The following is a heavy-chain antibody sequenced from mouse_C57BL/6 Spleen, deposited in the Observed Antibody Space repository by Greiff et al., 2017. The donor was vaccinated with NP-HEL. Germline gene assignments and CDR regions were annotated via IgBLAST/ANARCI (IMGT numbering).Heavy chain of an antibody. CDR1: GFSLTSYG. D-gene: IGHD2-5*01. Sequence: VQLQQSGPGLVQPSQSLSITCTVSGFSLTSYGVHWVRQSPGKGLEWLGVIWSGGSTDYNAAFISRLSISKDNSKSQVFFKMNSLQADDTAIYYCARAYYSNYEEYAMDYWGQGTSVTVSS. CDR2: IWSGGST. V-gene: IGHV2-2*01. J-gene: IGHJ4*01. CDR3: ARAYYSNYEEYAMDY.